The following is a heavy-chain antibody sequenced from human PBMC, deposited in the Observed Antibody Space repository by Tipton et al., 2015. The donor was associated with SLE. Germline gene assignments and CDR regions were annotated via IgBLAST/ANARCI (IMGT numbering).Heavy chain of an antibody. CDR3: VKGGSWWDY. Sequence: SLRLSCAASGFSFSEYSMNWVRQAPGKGLEWLSVISGSGDRAYYSDSVKGRFTISRDNSKNTLFLQMDALRAEDTALYYCVKGGSWWDYWGQGTLVSVSS. CDR2: ISGSGDRA. V-gene: IGHV3-23*01. D-gene: IGHD1-26*01. J-gene: IGHJ4*02. CDR1: GFSFSEYS.